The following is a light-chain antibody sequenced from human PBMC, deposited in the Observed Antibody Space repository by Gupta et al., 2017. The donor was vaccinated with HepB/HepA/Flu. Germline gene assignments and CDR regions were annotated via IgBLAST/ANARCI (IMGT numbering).Light chain of an antibody. CDR1: SSNIGNNY. Sequence: SVLSQPPSVSAAPGTKVTISCSGSSSNIGNNYVSWYQQLPGTAPKHLIYDNNKRPSGIPDRFSGSKSGTSATLGITGLQTVDEADYYCGTWDSSLSAESYVFGTGTKVTVL. CDR3: GTWDSSLSAESYV. CDR2: DNN. V-gene: IGLV1-51*01. J-gene: IGLJ1*01.